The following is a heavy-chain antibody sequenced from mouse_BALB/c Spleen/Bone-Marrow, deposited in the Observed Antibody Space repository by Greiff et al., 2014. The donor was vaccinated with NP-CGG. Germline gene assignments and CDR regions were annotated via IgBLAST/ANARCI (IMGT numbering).Heavy chain of an antibody. J-gene: IGHJ2*01. Sequence: DVKLVESGPGLVKPSQTVSLTCTVTGISITTGNYRWSWIRQFPGNKLEWIGYIYYSGTITYNPSLTSRTTITRDTSKNQFFLEMNSLTAEDTATYYCAREIYYFDYWGQGTTLTVSS. CDR1: GISITTGNYR. CDR3: AREIYYFDY. V-gene: IGHV3-5*02. CDR2: IYYSGTI.